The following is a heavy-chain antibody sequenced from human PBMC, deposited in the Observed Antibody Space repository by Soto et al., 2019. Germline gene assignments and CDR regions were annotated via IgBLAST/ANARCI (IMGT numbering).Heavy chain of an antibody. J-gene: IGHJ4*02. CDR1: GFTFSNAW. V-gene: IGHV3-15*01. CDR3: TKELPYSGSYYSE. D-gene: IGHD1-26*01. Sequence: PGGSLRLSCAASGFTFSNAWMSWVRQTPGKGLEWVGRVKSKTDDGTTDYAAPVQGRFTISRDDSENTLYLQMNSLKTEDTAVYYCTKELPYSGSYYSEWGQGTLVTVSS. CDR2: VKSKTDDGTT.